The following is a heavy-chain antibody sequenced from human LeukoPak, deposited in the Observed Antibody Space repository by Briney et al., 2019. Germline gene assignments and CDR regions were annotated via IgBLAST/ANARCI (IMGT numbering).Heavy chain of an antibody. V-gene: IGHV3-23*01. CDR1: GFIFSHHG. CDR2: IRADAVTT. Sequence: GGSLRLSCATSGFIFSHHGMNWVRQAPGKGLEWVSGIRADAVTTYYADSVKGRFTISRDNSKNTLYLQMNSLRAEDTAVYYCAKAGYCSGGSCYSTPGNDAFDIWGQGTMVTVSS. J-gene: IGHJ3*02. CDR3: AKAGYCSGGSCYSTPGNDAFDI. D-gene: IGHD2-15*01.